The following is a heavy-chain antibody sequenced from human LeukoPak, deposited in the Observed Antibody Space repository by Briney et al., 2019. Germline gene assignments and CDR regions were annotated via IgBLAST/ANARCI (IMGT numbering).Heavy chain of an antibody. Sequence: PGGSLRLSCAASGFTFSAYWMSWVRQAPGKGLEWVAHIKGDGSEKYSLDSVKGRFTISRDNAKSSLYLQMNSLRAEDTAVYYCAKDTSIGRYCTNGVCSPFDYWGQGTLVTVSS. CDR1: GFTFSAYW. D-gene: IGHD2-8*01. J-gene: IGHJ4*02. CDR2: IKGDGSEK. CDR3: AKDTSIGRYCTNGVCSPFDY. V-gene: IGHV3-7*03.